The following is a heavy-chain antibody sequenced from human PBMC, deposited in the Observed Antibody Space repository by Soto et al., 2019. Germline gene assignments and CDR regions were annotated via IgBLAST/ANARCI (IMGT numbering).Heavy chain of an antibody. Sequence: QVQLVESGGGVVQPGRSLRLSCAASGFTFRNYAMHWVRQAPGKGLECVAVISYDGSNKFYRDYVKGRFTISRDNSKNTLYLQINSRVYEDTAVYYCARGDREDIAVVVGVRPGEYGVDVWGQGTTVTVSS. CDR2: ISYDGSNK. V-gene: IGHV3-30-3*01. CDR3: ARGDREDIAVVVGVRPGEYGVDV. D-gene: IGHD2-15*01. CDR1: GFTFRNYA. J-gene: IGHJ6*02.